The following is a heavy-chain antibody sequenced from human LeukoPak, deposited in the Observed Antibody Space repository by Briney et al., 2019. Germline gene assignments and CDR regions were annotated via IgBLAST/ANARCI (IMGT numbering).Heavy chain of an antibody. Sequence: SGGSLRLSCSASGFTFSRYAMHWVRQAPGKGLEYVSGISSNGGSTYYADSVKGRFTISRDNSKNTLYLQMSSLRAEDTGIYYCARRPVRLVSNTLDYWGQGTLVTVSS. D-gene: IGHD3-9*01. J-gene: IGHJ4*02. CDR2: ISSNGGST. CDR1: GFTFSRYA. CDR3: ARRPVRLVSNTLDY. V-gene: IGHV3-64D*06.